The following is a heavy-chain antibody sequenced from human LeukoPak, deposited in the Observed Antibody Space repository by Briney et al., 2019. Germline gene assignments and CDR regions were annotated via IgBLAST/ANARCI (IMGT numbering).Heavy chain of an antibody. CDR3: ARDRVLLWFGEDD. V-gene: IGHV1-2*02. D-gene: IGHD3-10*01. Sequence: ASVKVSCKASGYTFTRYHMHWVRQAPGQGLEWVGWINPNSGGTNYAQKFQGRVTMTRDTSISTAYMELSRLRSDDTAVYYCARDRVLLWFGEDDWGQGTLVTVSS. CDR2: INPNSGGT. CDR1: GYTFTRYH. J-gene: IGHJ4*02.